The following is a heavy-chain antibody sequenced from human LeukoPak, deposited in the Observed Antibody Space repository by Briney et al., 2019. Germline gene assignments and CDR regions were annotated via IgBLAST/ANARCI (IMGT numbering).Heavy chain of an antibody. D-gene: IGHD1-26*01. CDR3: ARDQLVGAIYFDY. J-gene: IGHJ4*02. CDR1: GFTFSSYA. V-gene: IGHV3-21*01. CDR2: ISSSSSYI. Sequence: PGGSLRLSCAASGFTFSSYAMSWVRQAPGKGLEWVSSISSSSSYIYYADSVKGRFTISRDNAKNSLYLQMNSLRAEDTAVYYCARDQLVGAIYFDYWGQGTLVTVSS.